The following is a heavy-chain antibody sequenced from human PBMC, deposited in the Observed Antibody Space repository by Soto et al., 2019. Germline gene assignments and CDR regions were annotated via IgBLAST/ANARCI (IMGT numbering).Heavy chain of an antibody. V-gene: IGHV4-59*01. J-gene: IGHJ5*02. CDR3: ARGGTRFDP. D-gene: IGHD1-1*01. CDR2: TYHSGIT. Sequence: PSETLSLTCTVSGGSMNTYYWSWIRQPPGKGLEWIGYTYHSGITNYNPSLRSRVNILVDTSKNQFSLTVTSVTAVDTAVYYCARGGTRFDPWGQGTLVTVSS. CDR1: GGSMNTYY.